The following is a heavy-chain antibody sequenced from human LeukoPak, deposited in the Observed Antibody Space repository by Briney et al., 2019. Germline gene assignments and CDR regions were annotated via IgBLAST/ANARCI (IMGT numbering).Heavy chain of an antibody. Sequence: ASVKVSCKASGYTFTGYYMHWVRQAPGQGLEWMGWINPNSGGTNYAQKFQGRVTMTRDTSISTAYMELSRLRSDDTAVYYCARFLWRAGGFDYCGQGTLVTVSS. CDR3: ARFLWRAGGFDY. J-gene: IGHJ4*02. CDR1: GYTFTGYY. D-gene: IGHD1-14*01. V-gene: IGHV1-2*02. CDR2: INPNSGGT.